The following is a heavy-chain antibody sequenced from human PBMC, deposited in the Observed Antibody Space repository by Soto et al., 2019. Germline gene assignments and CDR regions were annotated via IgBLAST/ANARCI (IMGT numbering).Heavy chain of an antibody. Sequence: SGPTLVNPTQTLTLTCTFSGFSLSTSGMCVSWIRQPPGKALEWLARFDWDDDKHYSPSLKTRLTISKDTTKNQVVLTMTNMDPVDTATYYCTRAVGRGSVWSYWFDPWGQGALVTVSS. V-gene: IGHV2-70*11. CDR2: FDWDDDK. J-gene: IGHJ5*02. CDR1: GFSLSTSGMC. CDR3: TRAVGRGSVWSYWFDP. D-gene: IGHD2-15*01.